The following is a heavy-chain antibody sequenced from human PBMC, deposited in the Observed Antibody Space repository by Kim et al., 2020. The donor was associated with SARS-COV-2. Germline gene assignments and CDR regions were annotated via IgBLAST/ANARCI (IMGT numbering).Heavy chain of an antibody. CDR2: ISYEGINK. D-gene: IGHD1-1*01. CDR3: AKGSATTANDHDY. J-gene: IGHJ4*02. Sequence: GGSLRLSCAASGLTFSSYGMHWVRQAPGKGLEWVAFISYEGINKYYADSVKGRFTISRDNSKNALYLQMNSLRAEDTAVYYCAKGSATTANDHDYWGQGALVTVSS. CDR1: GLTFSSYG. V-gene: IGHV3-30*18.